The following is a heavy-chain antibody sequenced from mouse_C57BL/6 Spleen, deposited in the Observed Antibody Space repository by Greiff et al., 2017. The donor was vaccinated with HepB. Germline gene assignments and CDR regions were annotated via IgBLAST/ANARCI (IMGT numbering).Heavy chain of an antibody. D-gene: IGHD3-1*01. CDR1: GFTFSDYG. V-gene: IGHV5-17*01. CDR3: ARPGGLPAMDY. CDR2: ISSGSSTI. J-gene: IGHJ4*01. Sequence: EVQVVESGGGLVKPGGSLKLSCAASGFTFSDYGMHWVRQAPEKGLEWVAYISSGSSTIYYADTVKGRFTISRDNAKNTLFLQMTSLRSEDTAMYYCARPGGLPAMDYWGQGTSVTVSS.